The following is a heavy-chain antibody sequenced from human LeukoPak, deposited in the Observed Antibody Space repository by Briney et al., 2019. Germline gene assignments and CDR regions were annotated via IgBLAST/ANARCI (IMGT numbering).Heavy chain of an antibody. CDR2: FYHAGNS. J-gene: IGHJ4*02. Sequence: SETLSLTCTVSGGPITSHFWSWIRQPPGEGLEWIGNFYHAGNSNLNPSLKSRVTMSIDTSKNQFSLKLRSMTAADTVVYYCARDGPTSTAPFDYWGQGTLVTVSS. CDR1: GGPITSHF. V-gene: IGHV4-59*11. CDR3: ARDGPTSTAPFDY. D-gene: IGHD1-26*01.